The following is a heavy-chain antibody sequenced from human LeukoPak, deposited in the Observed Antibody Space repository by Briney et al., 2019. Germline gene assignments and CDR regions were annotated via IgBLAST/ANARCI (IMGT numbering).Heavy chain of an antibody. D-gene: IGHD3-16*01. CDR1: GVSISSGSYY. CDR3: AREGGRRGPLDY. V-gene: IGHV4-61*02. Sequence: SETLSLTCTVSGVSISSGSYYWSWIRQPAGKGLEWIGRIYTSGSTNYNPSLKSRVTISVDTSKNQFSLKLSSVTAADTAVYYCAREGGRRGPLDYWGQGTLVTVSS. CDR2: IYTSGST. J-gene: IGHJ4*02.